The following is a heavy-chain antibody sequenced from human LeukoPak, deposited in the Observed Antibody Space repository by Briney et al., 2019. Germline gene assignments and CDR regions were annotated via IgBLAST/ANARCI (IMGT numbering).Heavy chain of an antibody. D-gene: IGHD3-22*01. V-gene: IGHV1-69*05. CDR2: IIPIFGTA. CDR3: ARSFDSSGYYYVNWFDP. J-gene: IGHJ5*02. Sequence: ASVKVSCKASGGTFSSYATSWVRQAPGQGLEWMGGIIPIFGTANYAQKFQGRVTITTDESTSIAYMELSSLRSEDTAVYYCARSFDSSGYYYVNWFDPWGQGTLVTVSS. CDR1: GGTFSSYA.